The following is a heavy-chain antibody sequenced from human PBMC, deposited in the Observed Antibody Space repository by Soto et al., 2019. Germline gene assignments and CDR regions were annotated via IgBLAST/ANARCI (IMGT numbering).Heavy chain of an antibody. Sequence: GGSLRLSCAASGLPISNAWMNWVRQAPGKGLEWVGRIKTKGEGGPTDYAAAVKGRFTVSRDDSRNTLYLQMNSLKTEDTAVYYCTTGSVEGVWGQGTTVTVSS. CDR3: TTGSVEGV. CDR1: GLPISNAW. CDR2: IKTKGEGGPT. V-gene: IGHV3-15*07. J-gene: IGHJ6*02. D-gene: IGHD2-15*01.